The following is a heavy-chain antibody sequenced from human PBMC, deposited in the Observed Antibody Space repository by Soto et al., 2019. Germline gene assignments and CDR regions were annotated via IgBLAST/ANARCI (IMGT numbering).Heavy chain of an antibody. Sequence: PSETLSLTCTVSGGSISSSSYYWGWIRQPPGKGLEWIGSIYYSGSTFYSPSLRSRVTISVDTSKNQFSLRVSSVTAADTAVYYCAREYSSAPDYWGQETLVTVSS. CDR1: GGSISSSSYY. D-gene: IGHD6-25*01. CDR2: IYYSGST. CDR3: AREYSSAPDY. J-gene: IGHJ4*02. V-gene: IGHV4-39*02.